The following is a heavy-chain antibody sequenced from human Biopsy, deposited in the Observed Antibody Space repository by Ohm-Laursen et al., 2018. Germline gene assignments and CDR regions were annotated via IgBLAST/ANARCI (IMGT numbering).Heavy chain of an antibody. D-gene: IGHD5-18*01. V-gene: IGHV4-34*01. CDR1: GGSFSGYY. Sequence: GTLSLTCAVSGGSFSGYYWTWIRQAPGKGLEWIAEINHRGNTNYNPSLKSRVTISVDTSKKQFSLKLSSVTAADTAVYYCARGDVTGDNFGYRLFDYWGRGTLVTVSS. CDR2: INHRGNT. CDR3: ARGDVTGDNFGYRLFDY. J-gene: IGHJ4*02.